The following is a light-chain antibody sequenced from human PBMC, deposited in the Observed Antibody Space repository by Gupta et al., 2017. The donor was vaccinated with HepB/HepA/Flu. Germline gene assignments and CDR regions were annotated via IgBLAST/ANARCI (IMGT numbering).Light chain of an antibody. CDR2: RNN. J-gene: IGLJ2*01. CDR1: SSNIGTNY. V-gene: IGLV1-47*01. Sequence: QSVLPQPPSASGPPGQRVPISCSGSSSNIGTNYVYWYQQLPGTAPKLLIYRNNQRPSGVPDRFSGSKSGTSASLAISGLRSEDEAHYYCAAWDDSLSGVVFGGGTKLTVL. CDR3: AAWDDSLSGVV.